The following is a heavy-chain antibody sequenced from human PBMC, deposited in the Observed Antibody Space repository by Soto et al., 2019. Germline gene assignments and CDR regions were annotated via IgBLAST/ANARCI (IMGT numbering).Heavy chain of an antibody. CDR1: GYSISSGYY. CDR3: ARAAAGGLTGTTIWFDP. D-gene: IGHD1-7*01. Sequence: SETLSLTCAVSGYSISSGYYWGWIRQPPGKGLGWIGSIYHSGSTYYNPSLKSRVTISVDTSKNQFSLKLSSVTAADTAVYYCARAAAGGLTGTTIWFDPWGQGTLVTVSS. V-gene: IGHV4-38-2*01. J-gene: IGHJ5*02. CDR2: IYHSGST.